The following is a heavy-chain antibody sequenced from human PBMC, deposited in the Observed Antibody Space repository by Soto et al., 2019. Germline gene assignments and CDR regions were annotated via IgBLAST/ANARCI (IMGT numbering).Heavy chain of an antibody. V-gene: IGHV3-23*01. D-gene: IGHD1-26*01. CDR1: GFTFSIYT. CDR3: AKDFTPDSRWDIDY. Sequence: EVQLLESGGGLVQPAGSLRLSCAASGFTFSIYTMSWFRQAPGKGLEWVSSIYGNGRSTFYSASVKCRFTISRDNSGNTVYLQMSSLRAEDTAIYYCAKDFTPDSRWDIDYWGQGSLVTVSS. J-gene: IGHJ4*02. CDR2: IYGNGRST.